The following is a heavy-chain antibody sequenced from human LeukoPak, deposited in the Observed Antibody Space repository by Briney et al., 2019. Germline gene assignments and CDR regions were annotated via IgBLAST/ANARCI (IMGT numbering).Heavy chain of an antibody. D-gene: IGHD3-22*01. V-gene: IGHV3-64*01. Sequence: LGGSLRLSCAASGFTFSSYAMHWVRQAPGKGLEYVSAISSNGGSTYYANSVKGRFTISRDNSKNTLYLQMGSLRAEDMAVYYCARGAHYDSRSDAFDIWGQGTMVTVSS. CDR2: ISSNGGST. CDR1: GFTFSSYA. J-gene: IGHJ3*02. CDR3: ARGAHYDSRSDAFDI.